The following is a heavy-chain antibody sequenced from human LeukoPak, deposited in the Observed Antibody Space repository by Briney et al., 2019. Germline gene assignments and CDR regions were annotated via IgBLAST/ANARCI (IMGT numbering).Heavy chain of an antibody. Sequence: GSLKPFCAASGFPFSHYAMAVVPPAPGKGLEGGSVISVSGDTYYADSVKGRFTTSRDNSKNTLFLQMNSLRAEDTAVYYCARPPDITMIVMEVWGQGTLVTVSS. CDR3: ARPPDITMIVMEV. V-gene: IGHV3-23*01. D-gene: IGHD3-22*01. CDR1: GFPFSHYA. CDR2: ISVSGDT. J-gene: IGHJ4*02.